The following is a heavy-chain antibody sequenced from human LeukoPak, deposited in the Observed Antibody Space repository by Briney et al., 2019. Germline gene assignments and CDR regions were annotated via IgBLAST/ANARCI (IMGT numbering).Heavy chain of an antibody. CDR3: AREKGFTYYYDSSGYHYFDY. CDR1: GYTFTSYY. Sequence: ASVKVSCKASGYTFTSYYMHWVRQAPGQGLEWMGWISAYNGNTNYAQKLQGRVTMTTDTSTSTAYMELRSLRSDDTAVYYCAREKGFTYYYDSSGYHYFDYWGQGTLVTVSS. V-gene: IGHV1-18*04. J-gene: IGHJ4*02. CDR2: ISAYNGNT. D-gene: IGHD3-22*01.